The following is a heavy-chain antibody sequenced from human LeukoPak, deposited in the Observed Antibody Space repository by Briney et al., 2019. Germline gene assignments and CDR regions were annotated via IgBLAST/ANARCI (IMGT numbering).Heavy chain of an antibody. Sequence: PSETLSLTCTVSGGSNSSYYWSWIRQPAGKGLEWIGRIYTSGSTNYNPSLKSRVTMSVDTSKNQFSLKLSSVTAADTAVYYCARDLCTNGVCYPNDAFDIWGQGTMVTVSS. J-gene: IGHJ3*02. D-gene: IGHD2-8*01. CDR1: GGSNSSYY. CDR3: ARDLCTNGVCYPNDAFDI. V-gene: IGHV4-4*07. CDR2: IYTSGST.